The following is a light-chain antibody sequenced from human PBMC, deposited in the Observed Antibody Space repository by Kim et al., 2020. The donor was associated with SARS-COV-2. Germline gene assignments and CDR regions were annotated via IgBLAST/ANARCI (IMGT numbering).Light chain of an antibody. CDR2: STN. V-gene: IGLV8-61*01. CDR1: SGSVSSSYY. J-gene: IGLJ3*02. CDR3: VVYMGSGIWV. Sequence: GGTVTRTCGFSSGSVSSSYYPSWYQQTPGQAPRTLIYSTNTRSSGVPDRFSGSILGNKAALTITGAQADDESDYYCVVYMGSGIWVFGGGTQLTVL.